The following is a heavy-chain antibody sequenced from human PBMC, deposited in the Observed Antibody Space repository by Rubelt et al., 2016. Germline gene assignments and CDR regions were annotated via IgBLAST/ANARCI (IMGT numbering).Heavy chain of an antibody. CDR1: GGSISSSSYY. D-gene: IGHD5-12*01. J-gene: IGHJ5*02. V-gene: IGHV4-39*07. CDR3: ATASGYVDTRANWCDA. CDR2: IYYSGST. Sequence: QLQLQESGPGLVKPSETLSLTCTVSGGSISSSSYYWGWIRQPPGKGLEWIGSIYYSGSTYYNPSLKSCVSIAVDTCKNQFSLKRSSVSSACTAVYYGATASGYVDTRANWCDAWGQGTLVTVSS.